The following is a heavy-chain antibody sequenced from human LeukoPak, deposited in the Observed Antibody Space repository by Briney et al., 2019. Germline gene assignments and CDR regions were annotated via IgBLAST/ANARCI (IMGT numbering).Heavy chain of an antibody. V-gene: IGHV1-2*02. CDR2: INPNSGGT. D-gene: IGHD6-19*01. CDR1: GYTFTGYY. Sequence: ASVKVSCKASGYTFTGYYMHWVRQAPGQGLEWMGWINPNSGGTNYTQKFQGRVTITRNTSISTAYMELSSLRSEDTAVYYCARAPPLAVAGHYYMDVWGKGTTVTVSS. J-gene: IGHJ6*03. CDR3: ARAPPLAVAGHYYMDV.